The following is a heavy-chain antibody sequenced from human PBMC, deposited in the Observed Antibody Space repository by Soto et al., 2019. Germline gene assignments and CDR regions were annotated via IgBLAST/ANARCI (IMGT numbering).Heavy chain of an antibody. J-gene: IGHJ3*01. CDR3: VRGTNNWGSRHDDAFDX. D-gene: IGHD7-27*01. Sequence: PGGSLRLSCAASGFTFSTCAMNWVRQAPGKGLEWVSTNSGSGGRTHYAYSVQVRLTIYIDNSKNTLYLQMNSLRVEDTAVYYCVRGTNNWGSRHDDAFDXWGQGTMVTVS. V-gene: IGHV3-23*01. CDR2: NSGSGGRT. CDR1: GFTFSTCA.